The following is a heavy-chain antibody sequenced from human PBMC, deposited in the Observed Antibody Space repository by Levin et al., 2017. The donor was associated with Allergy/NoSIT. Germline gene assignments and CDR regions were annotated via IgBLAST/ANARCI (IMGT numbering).Heavy chain of an antibody. Sequence: RASETLSLTCAASGFTFDDYGMSWVRQAPGKGLEWVSGINWNGGSTGYADSVKGRFTISRDNAKNSLYLQMNSLRAEDTALYYCARRRYYDNSGYYLDYWGQGTLVTVSS. V-gene: IGHV3-20*04. CDR1: GFTFDDYG. D-gene: IGHD3-22*01. J-gene: IGHJ4*02. CDR3: ARRRYYDNSGYYLDY. CDR2: INWNGGST.